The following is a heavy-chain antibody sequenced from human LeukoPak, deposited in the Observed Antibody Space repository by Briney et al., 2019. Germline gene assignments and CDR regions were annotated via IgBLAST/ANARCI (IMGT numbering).Heavy chain of an antibody. CDR1: GYSFTKYW. CDR2: IYPGDSDI. D-gene: IGHD5-12*01. CDR3: TRHFGYSGYDGDY. Sequence: GESLKISCKASGYSFTKYWIAWVRQMPGKGLEWMGIIYPGDSDIRYSPSFQGQVTISADKSISTAYLQWSSLKASDIAMYYCTRHFGYSGYDGDYWGQGTLVTVSS. J-gene: IGHJ4*02. V-gene: IGHV5-51*01.